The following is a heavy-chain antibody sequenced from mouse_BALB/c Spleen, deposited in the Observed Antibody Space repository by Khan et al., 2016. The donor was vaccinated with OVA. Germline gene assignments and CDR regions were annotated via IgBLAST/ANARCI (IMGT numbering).Heavy chain of an antibody. J-gene: IGHJ3*01. CDR2: IDPANGET. CDR3: GRFVSHVYGSGGFVY. Sequence: VRLQQSGAELVKPGASVRLSCTASGFNIKDTYIHWVKQRPEQGLEWIGRIDPANGETKNDPKFQDKATIKADTSSNTAYLQLSSLTSEDTAGYYCGRFVSHVYGSGGFVYWGQGTLVTVSA. D-gene: IGHD1-1*01. V-gene: IGHV14-3*02. CDR1: GFNIKDTY.